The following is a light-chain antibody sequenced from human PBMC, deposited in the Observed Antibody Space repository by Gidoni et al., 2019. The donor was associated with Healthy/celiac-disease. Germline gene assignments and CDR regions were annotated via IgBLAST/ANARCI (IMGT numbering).Light chain of an antibody. CDR3: SSYTSRSVV. Sequence: QSALTQPASVSGSPGRSIAISCTGTSSDVVGDNYVSWYQQRPGQAPKLIIYDVSNRPSGVSTHFSGSQSHNTASRNIADLQAEDAADYYCSSYTSRSVVFVGGTKLTVL. J-gene: IGLJ2*01. CDR2: DVS. V-gene: IGLV2-14*01. CDR1: SSDVVGDNY.